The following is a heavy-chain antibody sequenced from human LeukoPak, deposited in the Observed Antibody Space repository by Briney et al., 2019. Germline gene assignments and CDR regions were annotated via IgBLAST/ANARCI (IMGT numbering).Heavy chain of an antibody. J-gene: IGHJ4*02. CDR3: AKDREGTIADYFDY. Sequence: PGGSLRLSCAASGFTFSDYHMSWVRQAPGKGLEWVSSISGSGGSTYYADSVKGRFTISRDNSKNTLYLQMNSLRGEDTAVYYCAKDREGTIADYFDYWGQGTLVTVSS. V-gene: IGHV3-23*01. CDR2: ISGSGGST. D-gene: IGHD1-7*01. CDR1: GFTFSDYH.